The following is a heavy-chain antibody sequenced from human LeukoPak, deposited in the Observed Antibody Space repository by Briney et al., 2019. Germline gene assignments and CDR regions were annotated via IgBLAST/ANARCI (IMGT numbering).Heavy chain of an antibody. CDR2: ISSSSSYI. Sequence: KPGGSLRLSCAASGFIFSSYTINWVRQAPGKGLEWVSSISSSSSYIYYADSVKGRLTISRDNANNSLYLQMNSLRVEDTAVYYCAREVHSGYYGMDVWGQGTTVTVSS. D-gene: IGHD2-15*01. V-gene: IGHV3-21*01. J-gene: IGHJ6*02. CDR3: AREVHSGYYGMDV. CDR1: GFIFSSYT.